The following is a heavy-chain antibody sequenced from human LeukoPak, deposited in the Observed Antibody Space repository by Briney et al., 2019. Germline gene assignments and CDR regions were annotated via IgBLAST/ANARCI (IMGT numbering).Heavy chain of an antibody. J-gene: IGHJ4*02. CDR1: GGSISSYY. V-gene: IGHV4-59*12. CDR2: IYYSGST. CDR3: ARSYDSSGSGFDY. Sequence: SSETLSLTCTVSGGSISSYYWSWIGQPPGKGLEWIGYIYYSGSTNYNPSLKSRVTISVDTSKNQFSLKLSSVTAADTAVYYCARSYDSSGSGFDYWGQGTLVTVSS. D-gene: IGHD3-22*01.